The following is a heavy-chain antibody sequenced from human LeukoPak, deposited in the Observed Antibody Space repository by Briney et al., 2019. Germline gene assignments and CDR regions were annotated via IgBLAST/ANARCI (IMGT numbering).Heavy chain of an antibody. CDR3: AKECGGSCYDAFDI. J-gene: IGHJ3*02. CDR2: IGFGDDSA. CDR1: GFTFNSYA. Sequence: PGGSLRLSCAASGFTFNSYAMSWVRQAPGKGLEWVSTIGFGDDSAYYADSVKGRFTISRDNSKNTLYLQMNYLRAEDTAVYYCAKECGGSCYDAFDIWGQGTMVTVSS. D-gene: IGHD2-21*02. V-gene: IGHV3-23*01.